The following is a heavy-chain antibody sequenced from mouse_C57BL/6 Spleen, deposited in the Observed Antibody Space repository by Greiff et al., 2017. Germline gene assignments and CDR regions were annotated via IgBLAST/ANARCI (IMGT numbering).Heavy chain of an antibody. Sequence: VQLQQSGPELVKPGASVKISCKASGYTFTDYYMNWVKQSHGKSLEWIGAINPNTGGTSYNQKFKGKATLTVDKSSSTAYMELRSLTSEDSAVYYCARLWSLLYYAMDYWGQGTSVTVSS. CDR3: ARLWSLLYYAMDY. CDR1: GYTFTDYY. V-gene: IGHV1-26*01. D-gene: IGHD2-10*01. J-gene: IGHJ4*01. CDR2: INPNTGGT.